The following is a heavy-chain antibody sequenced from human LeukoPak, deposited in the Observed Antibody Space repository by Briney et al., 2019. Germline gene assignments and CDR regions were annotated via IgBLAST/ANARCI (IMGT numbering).Heavy chain of an antibody. V-gene: IGHV4-59*01. Sequence: PSETLSLTCTISGGSINNYYWSWIRQSPEKGLELIGYIYSTGITNYNPSLKSRVAISVDTSRNQFSLRLTSVTAADTAVYYCASLLYGSGSYYKAFDIWGQGTMVTVSS. CDR1: GGSINNYY. D-gene: IGHD3-10*01. J-gene: IGHJ3*02. CDR3: ASLLYGSGSYYKAFDI. CDR2: IYSTGIT.